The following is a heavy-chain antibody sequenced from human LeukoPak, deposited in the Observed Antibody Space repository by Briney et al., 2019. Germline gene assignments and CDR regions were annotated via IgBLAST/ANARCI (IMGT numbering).Heavy chain of an antibody. CDR1: GYTFTSYG. CDR2: ISGYNGNT. D-gene: IGHD4-23*01. V-gene: IGHV1-18*01. CDR3: ARDLRATVVTPDAFDI. J-gene: IGHJ3*02. Sequence: ASVKVSCKASGYTFTSYGISWVRQAPGQGLEWMGWISGYNGNTNYAQKLQGRVTMTTDTSTSTAYMELRSLRSDDTAVYYCARDLRATVVTPDAFDIWGQGTMVTVSS.